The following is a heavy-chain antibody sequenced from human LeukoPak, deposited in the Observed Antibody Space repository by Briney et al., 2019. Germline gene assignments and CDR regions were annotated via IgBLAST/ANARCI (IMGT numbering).Heavy chain of an antibody. CDR3: ARRRIQLWLKSPSGFDY. V-gene: IGHV4-34*01. J-gene: IGHJ4*02. CDR1: GFTFRSYW. CDR2: INHSGST. D-gene: IGHD5-18*01. Sequence: GSLRLSCAASGFTFRSYWMSWVRQPPGKGLEWIGEINHSGSTNYNPSLRSRVTISVDTSKNQFSLKLSSVTAADTAVYYCARRRIQLWLKSPSGFDYWGQGTLVTVSS.